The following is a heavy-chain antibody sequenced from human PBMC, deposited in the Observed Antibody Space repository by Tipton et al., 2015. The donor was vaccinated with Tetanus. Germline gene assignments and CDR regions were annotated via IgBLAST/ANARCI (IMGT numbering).Heavy chain of an antibody. CDR1: GDTLNNYA. CDR2: IIPIFEET. D-gene: IGHD5-24*01. CDR3: ASHPKHNYGFEGVLDP. Sequence: QSGAEVKKPGSSVKVSCKAAGDTLNNYAISWVRLAPGQGPEWLGGIIPIFEETNYAHKFQDRVTITADTSTSTAYMELRSLRSEDTAVYFCASHPKHNYGFEGVLDPWGQGTQITVSS. V-gene: IGHV1-69*06. J-gene: IGHJ5*02.